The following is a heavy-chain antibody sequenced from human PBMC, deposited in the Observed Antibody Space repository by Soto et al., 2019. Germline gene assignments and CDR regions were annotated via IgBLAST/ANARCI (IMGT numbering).Heavy chain of an antibody. D-gene: IGHD5-12*01. Sequence: GGALRLYCAASGFTFSSYEMNWVRQAPGKGLEWVSYISSSGSTIYYADSAKGRFTISRDNAKNSLYLQMNSLRAEDTAVYYCARRPIRGWLQLDYYGMDVWGQGTTVTV. J-gene: IGHJ6*02. CDR3: ARRPIRGWLQLDYYGMDV. V-gene: IGHV3-48*03. CDR1: GFTFSSYE. CDR2: ISSSGSTI.